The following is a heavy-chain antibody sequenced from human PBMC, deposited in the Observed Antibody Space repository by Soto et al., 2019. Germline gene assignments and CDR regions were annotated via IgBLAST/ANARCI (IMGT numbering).Heavy chain of an antibody. Sequence: GGSLRLSCAASGFTVSSNYMSWVRQAPGKGLEWVSVIYSAGSTYYADSVKGRFTNSRHNSKNTLYLQINNLRAEDTAVYYCARSRQMNGGQYAFDIWGQGTMVTVSS. V-gene: IGHV3-53*04. CDR1: GFTVSSNY. D-gene: IGHD4-17*01. CDR2: IYSAGST. J-gene: IGHJ3*02. CDR3: ARSRQMNGGQYAFDI.